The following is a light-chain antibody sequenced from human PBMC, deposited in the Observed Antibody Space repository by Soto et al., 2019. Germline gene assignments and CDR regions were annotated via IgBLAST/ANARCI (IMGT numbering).Light chain of an antibody. CDR3: QQYGSSSWT. V-gene: IGKV3-20*01. CDR2: DAS. CDR1: QSISTF. J-gene: IGKJ1*01. Sequence: EVVLTQSPATLSLSPGERATLSCRASQSISTFLAWYQKKPGQVPRLLIYDASSRATGIPDRFSGSGSGTDFTLTISRLEPEDFAVYYCQQYGSSSWTFGQGTKVDIK.